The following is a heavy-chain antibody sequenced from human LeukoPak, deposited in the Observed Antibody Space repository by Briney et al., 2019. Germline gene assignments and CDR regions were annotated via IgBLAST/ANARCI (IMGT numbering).Heavy chain of an antibody. J-gene: IGHJ4*02. V-gene: IGHV4-34*01. CDR1: GGSFSGNY. D-gene: IGHD2-21*01. CDR3: ARVPNFIARPCDS. CDR2: SSPSGDIT. Sequence: SETLSLTCAVCGGSFSGNYWTLIRLTPGRGLEWVGESSPSGDITGYNPSLNGRATISVDPSRNQSSLKLTSVTAADTGVYYCARVPNFIARPCDSWGPGTPVTVSS.